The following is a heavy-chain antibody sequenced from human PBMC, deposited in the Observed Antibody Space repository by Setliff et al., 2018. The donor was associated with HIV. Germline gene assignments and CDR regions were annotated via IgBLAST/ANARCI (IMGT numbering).Heavy chain of an antibody. CDR3: ARETQTNSGSYLA. J-gene: IGHJ4*02. V-gene: IGHV3-21*04. CDR1: GFDFSDYS. Sequence: PGGSLRLSCAASGFDFSDYSMNWVRQAPGKGLEWVSCITGGSGFIDYADSVKGRFTVSRDNAKNAVYLQMNSLRPEDTAVYYCARETQTNSGSYLAWGQGTLVTVSS. D-gene: IGHD3-10*01. CDR2: ITGGSGFI.